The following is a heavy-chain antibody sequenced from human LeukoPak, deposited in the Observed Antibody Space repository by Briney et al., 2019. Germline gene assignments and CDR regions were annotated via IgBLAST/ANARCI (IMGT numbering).Heavy chain of an antibody. CDR3: AKDDHYDFWSGYDY. CDR2: IRYDGSNK. J-gene: IGHJ4*02. Sequence: GGSLRLSCAASGFTFSSYGMHWVRQAPGKGLEWVAFIRYDGSNKYYADSVKGRFTISRDNSKNTLYLQMNSLRAEDTAVYYCAKDDHYDFWSGYDYWGQGTLVTVSS. V-gene: IGHV3-30*02. CDR1: GFTFSSYG. D-gene: IGHD3-3*01.